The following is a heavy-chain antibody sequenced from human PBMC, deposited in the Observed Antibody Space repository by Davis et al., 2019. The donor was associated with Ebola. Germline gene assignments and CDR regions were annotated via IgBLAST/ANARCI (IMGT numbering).Heavy chain of an antibody. CDR3: AKGLQSNSLLVQVS. CDR2: VSASGSRL. V-gene: IGHV3-23*01. J-gene: IGHJ5*02. D-gene: IGHD6-6*01. Sequence: GESLKISCAASGFTFSNYAMTWVRQAPGKGLEWVSSVSASGSRLYYADSVRGRFIITRDNSKNTLYLQMNSLGVDDTAMFYCAKGLQSNSLLVQVSWGQGTLVTVSS. CDR1: GFTFSNYA.